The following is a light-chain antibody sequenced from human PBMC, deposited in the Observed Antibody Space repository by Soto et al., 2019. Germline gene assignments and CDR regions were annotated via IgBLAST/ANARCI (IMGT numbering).Light chain of an antibody. J-gene: IGKJ1*01. V-gene: IGKV3-20*01. Sequence: IVLTQSPGTLSLSPGERATLFCRASQTVRNNYLAWYQQRPGQAPRLLIYAASSRATGIPDRFSVSGSGTDFTLTISRLEPEDFAVYYCQQYGSSPRTFGRGTKSDIK. CDR1: QTVRNNY. CDR3: QQYGSSPRT. CDR2: AAS.